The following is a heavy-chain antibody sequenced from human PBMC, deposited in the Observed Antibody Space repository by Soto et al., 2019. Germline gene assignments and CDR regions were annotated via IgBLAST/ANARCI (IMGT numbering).Heavy chain of an antibody. Sequence: EVQLVESGGGLVQPGGSLRLSCAASGFTVSSNYMSWVRQAPGKGLEWVSVIYSGGSTYYADSVKGRFTISRDNSKNTLYLQMNSLRAEDTAVYYCARDPVGAEDWFDPWGQGTLVTVSS. CDR3: ARDPVGAEDWFDP. CDR2: IYSGGST. CDR1: GFTVSSNY. J-gene: IGHJ5*02. V-gene: IGHV3-66*01. D-gene: IGHD1-26*01.